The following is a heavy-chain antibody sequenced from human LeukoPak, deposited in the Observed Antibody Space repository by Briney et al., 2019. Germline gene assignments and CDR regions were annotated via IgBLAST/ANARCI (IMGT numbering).Heavy chain of an antibody. V-gene: IGHV3-23*01. Sequence: GGSLRLSCAASGFTFRSYAMNWVRQSPGTGLEWVSSMSYGDGTGFYAGSVKGRFTVSRDNSRTILYLQMDSLRAEDTAVYYCAKDRGYTGYDSGGIDFWGQGTLVTVSS. CDR3: AKDRGYTGYDSGGIDF. D-gene: IGHD5-12*01. CDR2: MSYGDGTG. CDR1: GFTFRSYA. J-gene: IGHJ4*02.